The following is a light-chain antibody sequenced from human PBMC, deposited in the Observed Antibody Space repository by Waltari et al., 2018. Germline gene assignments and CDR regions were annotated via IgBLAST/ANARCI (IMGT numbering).Light chain of an antibody. J-gene: IGLJ2*01. CDR2: TND. Sequence: QSVLIQPPSASATPGQRVYISCSGSRANIGANNVNWYHQVPGAAPKLLIYTNDQRPSGVSDRFSAFKSGTSASLAISGLQSEDEGDYYCATWDDSLNGPVFGGGTKLTVL. V-gene: IGLV1-44*01. CDR1: RANIGANN. CDR3: ATWDDSLNGPV.